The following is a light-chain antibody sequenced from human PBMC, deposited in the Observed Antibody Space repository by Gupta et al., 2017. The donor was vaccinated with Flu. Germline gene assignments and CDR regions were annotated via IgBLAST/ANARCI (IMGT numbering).Light chain of an antibody. CDR3: QQSVSKPFT. V-gene: IGKV1-39*01. J-gene: IGKJ3*01. Sequence: PSSLSASVGDRVTITCRASQSIGKYLNWYQQEPGKAPKILIYAASTLQSGGPSRFSGSGSGTEFTLTISMLHPEDFVTYYCQQSVSKPFTFGHGTRVEIK. CDR1: QSIGKY. CDR2: AAS.